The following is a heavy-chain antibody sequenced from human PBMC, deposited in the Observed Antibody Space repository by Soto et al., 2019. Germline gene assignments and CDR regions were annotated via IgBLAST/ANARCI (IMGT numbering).Heavy chain of an antibody. V-gene: IGHV3-21*01. D-gene: IGHD3-22*01. CDR1: GFTFSSYS. Sequence: EVQLVESGGGLVKPGGSLRLSCAASGFTFSSYSMNWVRQAPGKGPECVSSISRSSSYIHYADSVKGRFTISRDNAKNSLYLQMNSLTAEDTAVYYCASQGDYYDSRGYSSRSGTGAMDVWGQGTTVTVSS. J-gene: IGHJ6*02. CDR3: ASQGDYYDSRGYSSRSGTGAMDV. CDR2: ISRSSSYI.